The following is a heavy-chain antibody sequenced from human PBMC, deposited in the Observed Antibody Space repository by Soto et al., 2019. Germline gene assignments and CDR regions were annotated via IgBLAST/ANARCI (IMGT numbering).Heavy chain of an antibody. CDR1: GGSISSGGYY. D-gene: IGHD3-3*01. CDR3: ARGTPYYDFWSGSSNYYYGMDV. Sequence: KASETLSLTCTVSGGSISSGGYYWSWIRQHPGKGLEWIGYVYYSGSTYYNPSLKSRVTISVDTSKNQFSLKLSSVTAADTAVYYCARGTPYYDFWSGSSNYYYGMDVWGQGTTVT. J-gene: IGHJ6*02. CDR2: VYYSGST. V-gene: IGHV4-31*03.